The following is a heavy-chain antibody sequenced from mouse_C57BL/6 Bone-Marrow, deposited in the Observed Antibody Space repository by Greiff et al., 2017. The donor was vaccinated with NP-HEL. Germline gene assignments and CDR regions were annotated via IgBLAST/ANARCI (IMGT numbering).Heavy chain of an antibody. Sequence: EVQLQPSGPELVKPGASVKISCKASGYTFTDYYMNWVKQSHGKSLEWIGDINPNNGGTSYNQKFKGKATLTVDKSSSTAYMELRSLTSEDSAVYYCAREEYDYEAWFAYWGQGTLVTVSA. CDR2: INPNNGGT. V-gene: IGHV1-26*01. D-gene: IGHD2-4*01. J-gene: IGHJ3*01. CDR1: GYTFTDYY. CDR3: AREEYDYEAWFAY.